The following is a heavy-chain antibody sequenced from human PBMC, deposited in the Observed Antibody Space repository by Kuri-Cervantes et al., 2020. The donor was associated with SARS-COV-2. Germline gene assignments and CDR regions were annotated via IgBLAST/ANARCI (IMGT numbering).Heavy chain of an antibody. J-gene: IGHJ6*03. CDR1: GYTFTSYD. CDR3: ARDWGGVDTAMVTFYYYYYMDV. D-gene: IGHD5-18*01. V-gene: IGHV1-8*02. CDR2: MNPNSGNT. Sequence: ASVKVSCKASGYTFTSYDINWVRQATGQGLEWMGWMNPNSGNTGYAQKFQGRVTMTTDTSTSTAYMELRSLRSDDTAVYYCARDWGGVDTAMVTFYYYYYMDVWGKGTTVTVSS.